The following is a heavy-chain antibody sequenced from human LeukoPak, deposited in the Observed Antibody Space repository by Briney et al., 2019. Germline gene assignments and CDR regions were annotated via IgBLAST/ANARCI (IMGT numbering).Heavy chain of an antibody. Sequence: GGSLRLSCAASGFTFRTFGMHWVRQAPGKGLEWVAIIWYDGINKYCADSVKGRFTISRDNSKNTLYLQMNSLRAEDTAVYYCARGIEEWLYLYYWGQGALVTVAS. J-gene: IGHJ4*02. D-gene: IGHD3-3*01. CDR3: ARGIEEWLYLYY. CDR2: IWYDGINK. V-gene: IGHV3-33*01. CDR1: GFTFRTFG.